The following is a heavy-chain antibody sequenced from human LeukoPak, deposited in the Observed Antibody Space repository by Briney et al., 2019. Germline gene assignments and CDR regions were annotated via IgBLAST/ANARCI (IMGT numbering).Heavy chain of an antibody. CDR2: INHSGST. Sequence: PSETLSLTCAVYGGSFSGYYWSWIRQPPGKGLEWIGEINHSGSTYYNPSLKSRVTISVDTSKNQFSLKLSSVTAADTAVYYCARHYRNGIAAAGTWGQGTLVTVSS. CDR1: GGSFSGYY. V-gene: IGHV4-34*01. D-gene: IGHD6-13*01. J-gene: IGHJ5*02. CDR3: ARHYRNGIAAAGT.